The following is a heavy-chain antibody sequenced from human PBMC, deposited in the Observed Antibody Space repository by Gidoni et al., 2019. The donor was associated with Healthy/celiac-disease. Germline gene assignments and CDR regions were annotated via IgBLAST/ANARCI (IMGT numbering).Heavy chain of an antibody. V-gene: IGHV1-69*01. CDR1: GGTFSSYA. CDR3: ARDRPNYYDSSQPPPLDWYFDL. J-gene: IGHJ2*01. CDR2: IIPIFGTA. Sequence: QVQLVQSGAEVTKPGSSVKVSCKASGGTFSSYAIIWVRQAPGQGLEWMGGIIPIFGTANYAQKFQGRVTITADESTSTAYMGLSSLRSEDTAVYYCARDRPNYYDSSQPPPLDWYFDLWGRGTLVTVSS. D-gene: IGHD3-22*01.